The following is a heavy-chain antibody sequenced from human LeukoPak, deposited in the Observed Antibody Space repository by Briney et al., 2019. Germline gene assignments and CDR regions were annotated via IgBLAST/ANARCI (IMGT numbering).Heavy chain of an antibody. CDR2: INTYNGNT. V-gene: IGHV1-18*01. Sequence: ASVKVSCKASGYTFTSYAMNWVRQAPGQGLEWMGWINTYNGNTNYAHNLQGRVTMTTDTSTSTPYMELRSLRSDDTAVYYCASLKNSYDSSGYLVTDAFDIWGQGTMVTVSS. CDR3: ASLKNSYDSSGYLVTDAFDI. CDR1: GYTFTSYA. D-gene: IGHD3-22*01. J-gene: IGHJ3*02.